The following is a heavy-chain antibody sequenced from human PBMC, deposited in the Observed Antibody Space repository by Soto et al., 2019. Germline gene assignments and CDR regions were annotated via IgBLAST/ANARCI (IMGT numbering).Heavy chain of an antibody. J-gene: IGHJ6*02. CDR3: ARVVRTTRWVGDAYGMDV. Sequence: QVQLQESGPGLVKPSGTLSLTCAVSGGSISSSNWWSWVRQPPGKGLEWIGEIYHSGSTNYNPSRKSRVTISVDNSKNQFSLKLSSVTAADTAVYYCARVVRTTRWVGDAYGMDVWGQGTTVTVSS. CDR1: GGSISSSNW. V-gene: IGHV4-4*02. D-gene: IGHD3-16*01. CDR2: IYHSGST.